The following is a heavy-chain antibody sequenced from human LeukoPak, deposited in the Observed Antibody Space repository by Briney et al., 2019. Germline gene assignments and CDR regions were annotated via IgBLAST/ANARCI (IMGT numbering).Heavy chain of an antibody. CDR1: GYTLTNHG. Sequence: GASVKVSCKASGYTLTNHGITWVRQAPGQGLEWMGWISVYNPITKYAQKFQGRVTMTTDTSTTTVYMELRSLRSDDTAAYYCAKGYYYDSSGYSVAFDIWGQGTMVTVSS. CDR2: ISVYNPIT. J-gene: IGHJ3*02. CDR3: AKGYYYDSSGYSVAFDI. D-gene: IGHD3-22*01. V-gene: IGHV1-18*01.